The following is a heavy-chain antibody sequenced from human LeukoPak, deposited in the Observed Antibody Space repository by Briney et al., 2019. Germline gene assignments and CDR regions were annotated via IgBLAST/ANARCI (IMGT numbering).Heavy chain of an antibody. J-gene: IGHJ4*02. CDR2: SGSGGSA. D-gene: IGHD2-2*01. CDR3: AKGRSSTSSYDY. CDR1: GFTFSDHA. V-gene: IGHV3-23*01. Sequence: GGSLRLSCAASGFTFSDHAMSWARQAPGKGLEWVSFSGSGGSAYYPDSVKGRFTISRDKSKDTVFLQMNSLRAEDTAVYFCAKGRSSTSSYDYWGQGTLVTVSS.